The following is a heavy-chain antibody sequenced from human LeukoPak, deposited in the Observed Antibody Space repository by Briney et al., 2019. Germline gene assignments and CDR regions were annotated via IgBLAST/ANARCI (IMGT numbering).Heavy chain of an antibody. Sequence: GGSLRLSCAASGFTFSGYGMHWVRQAPGKGLEWVAFIRLDGSDEYYGDSVKGRFTISRDNSKNTLYLQMNRLRPEDTAVYYCARDHSQNFDYWGQGTLVTVSS. D-gene: IGHD5-18*01. V-gene: IGHV3-30*02. CDR2: IRLDGSDE. CDR1: GFTFSGYG. J-gene: IGHJ4*02. CDR3: ARDHSQNFDY.